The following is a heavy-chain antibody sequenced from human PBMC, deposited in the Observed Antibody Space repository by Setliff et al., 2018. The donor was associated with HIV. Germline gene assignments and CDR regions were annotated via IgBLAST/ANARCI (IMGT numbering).Heavy chain of an antibody. J-gene: IGHJ3*02. Sequence: SETLSLTCSVSSGSVSGYYWGWIRQPPGKKLEWIGYIHSSGSTIYSASLKSRVSISVDTSKNQVSLKLSSVTAADTAVYYCARVVLLEPLTPGGTFDIWGQGTTVTVSS. V-gene: IGHV4-59*02. CDR2: IHSSGST. D-gene: IGHD3-16*01. CDR3: ARVVLLEPLTPGGTFDI. CDR1: SGSVSGYY.